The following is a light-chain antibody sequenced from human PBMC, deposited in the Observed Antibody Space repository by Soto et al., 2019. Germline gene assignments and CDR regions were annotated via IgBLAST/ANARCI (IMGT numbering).Light chain of an antibody. CDR1: QGISSY. V-gene: IGKV1-9*01. Sequence: DIPLNQSLSFLSASVGDRVTITCGASQGISSYLAWYQQKPGKAPKPLIYAASTLQSGVPSRFSGNVSGTEFTLTIGSLQTEDFATYYGQQLKSYPTITFGQGTRLEIK. CDR2: AAS. CDR3: QQLKSYPTIT. J-gene: IGKJ5*01.